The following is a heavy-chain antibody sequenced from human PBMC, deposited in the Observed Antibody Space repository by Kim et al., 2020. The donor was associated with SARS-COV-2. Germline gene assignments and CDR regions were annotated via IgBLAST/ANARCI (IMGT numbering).Heavy chain of an antibody. V-gene: IGHV4-34*01. J-gene: IGHJ4*02. Sequence: SETLSLTCAVYGGSFSGYYWSWIRQPPGKGLEWIGEINHSGSTNYNPSLKSRVTISVDTSKNQFSLKLSSVTAADTAVYYCARGPGYSSSCDYWGQGTLVTVSS. D-gene: IGHD6-13*01. CDR3: ARGPGYSSSCDY. CDR2: INHSGST. CDR1: GGSFSGYY.